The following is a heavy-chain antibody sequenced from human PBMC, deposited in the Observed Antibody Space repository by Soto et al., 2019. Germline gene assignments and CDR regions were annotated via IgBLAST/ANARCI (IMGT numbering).Heavy chain of an antibody. J-gene: IGHJ4*02. D-gene: IGHD6-6*01. CDR3: ARGPSSIAARTLDY. CDR2: INHSGST. CDR1: GGSFRGYY. Sequence: AERLCRTGAVDGGSFRGYYGSWIRQPPGKGLEWIGEINHSGSTNYNPSLKSRVTISVDTSKNQFSLKLSSVTAADTAVYYCARGPSSIAARTLDYWGQGTLVT. V-gene: IGHV4-34*01.